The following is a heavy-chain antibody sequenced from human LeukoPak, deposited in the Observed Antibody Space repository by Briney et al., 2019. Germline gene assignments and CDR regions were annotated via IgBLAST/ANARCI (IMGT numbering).Heavy chain of an antibody. D-gene: IGHD2-2*01. Sequence: PSETLSLTCTVSGGSISSSSYYWGWIRQPPGKGLEWIGSIYYSGSTYYNPSLKSRVTISVDTSKNQFSLKLSSVTAADTAVYYCARRPSLYCSSTSCSSDYYFDYWGQGTLVTVSS. CDR2: IYYSGST. CDR3: ARRPSLYCSSTSCSSDYYFDY. CDR1: GGSISSSSYY. V-gene: IGHV4-39*01. J-gene: IGHJ4*02.